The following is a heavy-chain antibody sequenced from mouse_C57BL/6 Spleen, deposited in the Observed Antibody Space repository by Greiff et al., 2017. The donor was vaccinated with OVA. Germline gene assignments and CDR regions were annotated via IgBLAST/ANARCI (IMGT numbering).Heavy chain of an antibody. CDR3: AKPRDYDGTAWFAY. D-gene: IGHD2-4*01. J-gene: IGHJ3*01. CDR2: IWGDGST. Sequence: VQRVESGPGLVAPSQSLSITCTVSGFSLTSYGVSWVRQPPGKGLEWLGVIWGDGSTNYHSALISRLSISKDNSKSQVFLKLNSLQTDDTATYYCAKPRDYDGTAWFAYWGQGTLVTVSA. V-gene: IGHV2-3*01. CDR1: GFSLTSYG.